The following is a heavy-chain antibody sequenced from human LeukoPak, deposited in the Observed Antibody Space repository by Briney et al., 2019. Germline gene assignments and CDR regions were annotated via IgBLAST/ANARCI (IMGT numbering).Heavy chain of an antibody. CDR2: IYYSGST. V-gene: IGHV4-61*01. CDR1: DYSISRGYY. J-gene: IGHJ4*02. CDR3: ARRGRADYDSSGYYY. D-gene: IGHD3-22*01. Sequence: SETLSLTCTVSDYSISRGYYWSWIRQPPGKGLEWIGYIYYSGSTNYNPSLKSRVTISVDTSKNQFSLKLSSVTAADTAVYYCARRGRADYDSSGYYYWGQGTLVTVSS.